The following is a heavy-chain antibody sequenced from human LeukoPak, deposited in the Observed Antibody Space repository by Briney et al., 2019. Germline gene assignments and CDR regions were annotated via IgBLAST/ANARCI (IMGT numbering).Heavy chain of an antibody. J-gene: IGHJ4*02. CDR2: INTNTGNP. CDR1: GYTFTSYD. CDR3: ARCGGSSGWVYFDY. V-gene: IGHV7-4-1*02. Sequence: GASVKVSCKASGYTFTSYDINWVRQAPGQGLEWMGWINTNTGNPTYAQGFTGRFVFSLDTSVSTAYLQISSLKAEDTAVYYCARCGGSSGWVYFDYWGQGTLVTVSS. D-gene: IGHD6-19*01.